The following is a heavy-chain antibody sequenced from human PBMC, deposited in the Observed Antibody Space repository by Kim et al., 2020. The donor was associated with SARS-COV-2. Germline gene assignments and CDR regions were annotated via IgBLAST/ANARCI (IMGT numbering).Heavy chain of an antibody. V-gene: IGHV3-72*01. CDR3: AREGNPGAFDI. CDR1: GFTFSDHY. CDR2: TRNKANSYTT. D-gene: IGHD4-4*01. J-gene: IGHJ3*02. Sequence: GGSLRLSCAASGFTFSDHYMDWVRQAPGKGLEWVGRTRNKANSYTTEYAASVKGRFTISRDDSKNSLYLQMNSLKTEDTAVYYCAREGNPGAFDIWGQGTTVTVSS.